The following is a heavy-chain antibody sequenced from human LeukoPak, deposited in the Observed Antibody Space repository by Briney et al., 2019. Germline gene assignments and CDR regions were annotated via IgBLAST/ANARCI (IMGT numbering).Heavy chain of an antibody. Sequence: PSETLSLTCAVSGDSSSSHYWTWIRQPPGRGLEWIGYISYIGTTNYNPSLKSRVTISIDTSKNQFSLKLSSVTTADTAVYYCARDLVTVTKGFDIWGLGTMVSVSS. CDR1: GDSSSSHY. CDR3: ARDLVTVTKGFDI. CDR2: ISYIGTT. J-gene: IGHJ3*02. D-gene: IGHD4-17*01. V-gene: IGHV4-59*11.